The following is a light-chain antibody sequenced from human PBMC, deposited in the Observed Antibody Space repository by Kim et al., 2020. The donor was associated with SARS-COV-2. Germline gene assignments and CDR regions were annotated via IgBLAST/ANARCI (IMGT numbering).Light chain of an antibody. J-gene: IGKJ2*01. CDR2: RAS. V-gene: IGKV1-5*03. CDR1: QNIDTW. CDR3: QQYKSLLYT. Sequence: DIQMTQSPSTLSASVGDRVTITCRASQNIDTWLAWYQQKPGKAPKVLIYRASSLQSGVPSRFSGSGSGTEFALTITSLQPDDFATYYYQQYKSLLYTFGQGNKLEI.